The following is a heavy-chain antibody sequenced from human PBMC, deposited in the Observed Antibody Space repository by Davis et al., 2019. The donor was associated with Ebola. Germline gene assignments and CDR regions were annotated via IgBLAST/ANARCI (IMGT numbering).Heavy chain of an antibody. V-gene: IGHV3-20*04. CDR1: GFTFSSYG. J-gene: IGHJ2*01. D-gene: IGHD3-10*02. CDR2: INWNGGST. CDR3: ARDLFGFFDL. Sequence: PGGSLRLSCAASGFTFSSYGMHWVRQAPGKGLEWVSGINWNGGSTGYADSVKGRFTISRDNAKNSLYLQMNSLRAEDTALYYCARDLFGFFDLWGRGTLVTVSS.